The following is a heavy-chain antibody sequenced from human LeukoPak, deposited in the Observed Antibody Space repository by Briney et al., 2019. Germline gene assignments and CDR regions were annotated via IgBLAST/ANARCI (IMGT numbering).Heavy chain of an antibody. CDR1: GFTFSGSG. CDR2: IRTKVNSYAT. J-gene: IGHJ6*02. D-gene: IGHD6-13*01. V-gene: IGHV3-73*01. Sequence: GGSLRLSCAASGFTFSGSGMHWVRQASGKGLEWIGRIRTKVNSYATAFAASVKGRFTISRDDSKNTAYLQMDSLKTEDTAVFYCSRGISGYGMDVWGQGTTVTVSS. CDR3: SRGISGYGMDV.